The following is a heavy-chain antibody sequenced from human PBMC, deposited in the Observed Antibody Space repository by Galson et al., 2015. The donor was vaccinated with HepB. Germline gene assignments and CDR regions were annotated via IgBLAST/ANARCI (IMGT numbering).Heavy chain of an antibody. J-gene: IGHJ4*02. CDR2: ISDCGGST. CDR3: AKGVNALIVGVSTPNFYDY. Sequence: SLRLFCAAPGFTFSSYAMSWVRQAPGEGLEWGLGISDCGGSTYYADSVKGRFAISRDNSKNTLYLQMNSLRAEDTALYYCAKGVNALIVGVSTPNFYDYWGQGAMVTVSS. CDR1: GFTFSSYA. D-gene: IGHD1-26*01. V-gene: IGHV3-23*01.